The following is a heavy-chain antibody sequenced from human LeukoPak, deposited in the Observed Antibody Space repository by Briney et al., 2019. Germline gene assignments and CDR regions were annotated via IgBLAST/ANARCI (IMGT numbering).Heavy chain of an antibody. Sequence: GGSLRLSCAASGFTVSSNYMTWVRQAPGKGLEWVSVIYTGGSTYYADSVKGRFTISRDNSKNTLYLQMNSLRAEDTAVYYCAKPHYSGSGSHSREDYWGQGTLVTVSS. J-gene: IGHJ4*02. V-gene: IGHV3-53*01. D-gene: IGHD3-10*01. CDR2: IYTGGST. CDR1: GFTVSSNY. CDR3: AKPHYSGSGSHSREDY.